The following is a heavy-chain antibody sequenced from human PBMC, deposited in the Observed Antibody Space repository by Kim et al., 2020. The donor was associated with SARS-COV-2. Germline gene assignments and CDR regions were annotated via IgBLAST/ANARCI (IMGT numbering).Heavy chain of an antibody. CDR1: GFTFSSYW. D-gene: IGHD3-10*01. V-gene: IGHV3-7*01. CDR2: IKQDGSEK. CDR3: ARGITMVRGVIPYYYYGMDV. J-gene: IGHJ6*02. Sequence: GGSLRLSCAASGFTFSSYWMSWVRQAPGKGLEWVANIKQDGSEKYYVDSVKGRFTISRDNAKNSLYLQMNSLRAEDTAVYYCARGITMVRGVIPYYYYGMDVWGQGTTVTVSS.